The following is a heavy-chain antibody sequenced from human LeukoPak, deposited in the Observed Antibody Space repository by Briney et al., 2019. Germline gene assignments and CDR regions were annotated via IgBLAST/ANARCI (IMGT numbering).Heavy chain of an antibody. D-gene: IGHD3-3*01. V-gene: IGHV4-34*01. CDR1: GGSFSGFY. CDR2: INHSGST. CDR3: ASRDCWSGYYKGIDY. Sequence: PSETLSLTCAVYGGSFSGFYWSWIRQPPGEGLEWIGEINHSGSTNYNPSLKSRVTISVDTPKNQFSLKLTSVAAADTAVYYCASRDCWSGYYKGIDYWGQGALVTVSS. J-gene: IGHJ4*02.